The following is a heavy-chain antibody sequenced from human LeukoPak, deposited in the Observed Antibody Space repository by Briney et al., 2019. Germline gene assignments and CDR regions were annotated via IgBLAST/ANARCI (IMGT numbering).Heavy chain of an antibody. D-gene: IGHD3-22*01. CDR2: IYTSGIT. CDR1: GSSISSGNYY. J-gene: IGHJ4*02. Sequence: SETLSLTCTVSGSSISSGNYYWSWIRQPAGKGLEWIGRIYTSGITNYNPSLKSRVTISVDTSKNLFSLKLSSVTAADTAVYYCARSPYGSGYYFDYWGQGTLVTVSS. V-gene: IGHV4-61*02. CDR3: ARSPYGSGYYFDY.